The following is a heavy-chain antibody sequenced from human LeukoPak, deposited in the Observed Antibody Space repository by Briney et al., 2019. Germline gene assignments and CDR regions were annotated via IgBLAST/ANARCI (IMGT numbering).Heavy chain of an antibody. CDR1: GGSFSGCY. CDR2: INHSGST. CDR3: ASLRERSYYARGFDY. D-gene: IGHD1-26*01. Sequence: SETLSLTCAVYGGSFSGCYWSWIRQPPGKGLEWIGEINHSGSTNYNPSLKSRVTISVDTSKNQFSLKLSSVTAADTAVFYCASLRERSYYARGFDYWGQGTLVTVSS. V-gene: IGHV4-34*01. J-gene: IGHJ4*02.